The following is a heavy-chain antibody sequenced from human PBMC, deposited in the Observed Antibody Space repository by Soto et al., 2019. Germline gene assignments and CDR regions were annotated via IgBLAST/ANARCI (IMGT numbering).Heavy chain of an antibody. J-gene: IGHJ4*02. Sequence: SVKVSCKASGGTFSSYAISWVRQAPGQGLEWMGGIIPIFGTANYAQKFQGRVTITADKSTSTAYMELSSLRSEDTAVYYCASIGDRIAVAAQDYWGQGTLVTVSS. V-gene: IGHV1-69*06. CDR3: ASIGDRIAVAAQDY. D-gene: IGHD6-19*01. CDR2: IIPIFGTA. CDR1: GGTFSSYA.